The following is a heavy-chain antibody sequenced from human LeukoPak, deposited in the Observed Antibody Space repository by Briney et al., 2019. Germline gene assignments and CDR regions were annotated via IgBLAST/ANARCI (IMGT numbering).Heavy chain of an antibody. V-gene: IGHV3-23*01. CDR3: AKVVAAASGKKDPDY. D-gene: IGHD6-13*01. J-gene: IGHJ4*02. Sequence: AGGSLRLSCAASGFTFSSYAMSWVRQAPGKGLEWVSAISGSGGSTYYADSVKGRFTISRDNSKNTLYLQMNSLRAEDTAVYYCAKVVAAASGKKDPDYWGQGTLVTVSS. CDR2: ISGSGGST. CDR1: GFTFSSYA.